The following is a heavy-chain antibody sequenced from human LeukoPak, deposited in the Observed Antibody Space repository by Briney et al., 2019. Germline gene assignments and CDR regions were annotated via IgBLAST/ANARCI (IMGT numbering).Heavy chain of an antibody. CDR2: IYHSGST. CDR1: GASISSFY. J-gene: IGHJ6*02. V-gene: IGHV4-59*01. CDR3: ARDLPVAASYGMDV. Sequence: SETLFLTCTVSGASISSFYWSWIRQPPGKGLEWIGYIYHSGSTNYNPSLKSRVTMSVDTSKNQVSLKLSSVTAADTAVYYCARDLPVAASYGMDVWGQGTTVTVSS. D-gene: IGHD6-19*01.